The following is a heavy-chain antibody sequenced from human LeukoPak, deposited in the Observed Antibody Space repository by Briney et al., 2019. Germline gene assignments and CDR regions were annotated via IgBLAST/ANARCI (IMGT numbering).Heavy chain of an antibody. D-gene: IGHD3-10*01. V-gene: IGHV1-18*01. CDR2: ISAYNGKT. Sequence: ASVKVSCKASGYTFTNYAMNWVRQAPGQGLEWMGWISAYNGKTELAQKFQGRVTLATDASTSTAYVELRSLTSDDTAVYFCARGGSRSRRGDDAFDIWGQGTMVTVSS. CDR1: GYTFTNYA. J-gene: IGHJ3*02. CDR3: ARGGSRSRRGDDAFDI.